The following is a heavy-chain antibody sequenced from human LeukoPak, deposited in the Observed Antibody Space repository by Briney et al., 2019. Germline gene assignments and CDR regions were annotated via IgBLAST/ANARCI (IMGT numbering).Heavy chain of an antibody. CDR3: ARVGDSSGSYDY. D-gene: IGHD3-22*01. Sequence: GGSLRLSCAASGFTFNSYDMHWVRQATGKGLEWVSAIGTAGDTYYPGSVKGRFTISRENAKNSLYLQMNSLRAGDTPVYYCARVGDSSGSYDYWGQGALVTVSS. V-gene: IGHV3-13*01. CDR1: GFTFNSYD. J-gene: IGHJ4*02. CDR2: IGTAGDT.